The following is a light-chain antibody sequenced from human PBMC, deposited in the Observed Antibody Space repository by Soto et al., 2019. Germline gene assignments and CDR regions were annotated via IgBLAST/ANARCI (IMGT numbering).Light chain of an antibody. CDR2: GAS. CDR1: QAMSTY. Sequence: IHLTQSPSFLSASVVDRVTISFLASQAMSTYVAWYQQKPGKAPKLLIYGASTLQSGVPSRFSGSESGAEFTLTISSLQPEDFATYYCQQLNSYPITFGQGTRLEIK. V-gene: IGKV1-9*01. CDR3: QQLNSYPIT. J-gene: IGKJ5*01.